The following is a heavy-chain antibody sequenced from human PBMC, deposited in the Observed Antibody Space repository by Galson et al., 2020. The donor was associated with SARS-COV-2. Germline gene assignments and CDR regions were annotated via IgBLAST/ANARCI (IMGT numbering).Heavy chain of an antibody. V-gene: IGHV3-48*04. Sequence: GESLKISCAASGFTFSSYSMNWVRQAPGKGLEWVSYISSSSSTIYYADSVKGRFTISRDNAKNSLYLQMNSLRAEDTAVYYCARDRRLLLGAFDYWGQGTLVTVSS. CDR2: ISSSSSTI. CDR1: GFTFSSYS. J-gene: IGHJ4*02. D-gene: IGHD2-15*01. CDR3: ARDRRLLLGAFDY.